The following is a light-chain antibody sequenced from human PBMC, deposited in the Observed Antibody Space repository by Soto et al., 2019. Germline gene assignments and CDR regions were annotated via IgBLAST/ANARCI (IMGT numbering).Light chain of an antibody. CDR2: EVS. CDR3: SSYTSSSTLV. Sequence: QSVLTQPDSVSGSPGQSITIYCTGTSSDVDGYNYVSWYQQHPGKAPKVMIYEVSNRPSRVSNRFTGFKSGNTASLTNSRLQAEDDADSYCSSYTSSSTLVFGTRTKVTAL. CDR1: SSDVDGYNY. J-gene: IGLJ1*01. V-gene: IGLV2-14*01.